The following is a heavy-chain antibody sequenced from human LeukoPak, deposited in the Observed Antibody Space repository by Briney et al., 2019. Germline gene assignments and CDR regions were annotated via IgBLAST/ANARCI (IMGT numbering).Heavy chain of an antibody. D-gene: IGHD6-19*01. Sequence: MASETLSLTYALYGGSFSGYYWSWIRQPPGKGLEWIGEINHSGSTNYTPYLKSPVTISVDTTKNQLPLKLSSVAAADAAVYYCARGPMYTSGWYVYRGQGTLVTVSS. V-gene: IGHV4-34*01. CDR1: GGSFSGYY. CDR3: ARGPMYTSGWYVY. J-gene: IGHJ4*02. CDR2: INHSGST.